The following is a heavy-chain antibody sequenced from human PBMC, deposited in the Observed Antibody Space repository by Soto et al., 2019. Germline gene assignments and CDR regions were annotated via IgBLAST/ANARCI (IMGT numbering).Heavy chain of an antibody. Sequence: QVQLQQWGAGLLKPSDTLSLTCAADDGSFSNYYWSWTRLPPGKGLEWIGEIHPSGSTNYNPSLRSRVTISVDRSKNQFSLRLSSVTVADTAVYYCSRGQDYYKGGNYWGQGTLVTVSS. V-gene: IGHV4-34*01. D-gene: IGHD2-15*01. J-gene: IGHJ4*02. CDR1: DGSFSNYY. CDR3: SRGQDYYKGGNY. CDR2: IHPSGST.